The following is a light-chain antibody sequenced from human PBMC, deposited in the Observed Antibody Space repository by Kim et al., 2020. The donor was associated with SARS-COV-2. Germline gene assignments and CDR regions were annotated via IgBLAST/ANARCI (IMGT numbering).Light chain of an antibody. V-gene: IGKV1-39*01. CDR3: QQSYTTPRT. CDR1: QSISSY. Sequence: DIQMTQSPSSLSASVGDRVTITCRASQSISSYLNWYQQKPVKAPKVLIFAASSLQGGVPSRFSGSGSGTDFTLTISSLQPEDFATYYCQQSYTTPRTFGQGTKVEIK. J-gene: IGKJ1*01. CDR2: AAS.